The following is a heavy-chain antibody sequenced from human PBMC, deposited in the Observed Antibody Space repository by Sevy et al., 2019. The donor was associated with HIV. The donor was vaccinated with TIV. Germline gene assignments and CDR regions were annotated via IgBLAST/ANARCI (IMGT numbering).Heavy chain of an antibody. J-gene: IGHJ4*02. CDR1: GDSINTYY. CDR2: VSHSGTT. V-gene: IGHV4-59*08. D-gene: IGHD2-2*02. Sequence: SEPLSLTCTVSGDSINTYYWSWIRQPPGKGLEWIGYVSHSGTTNYHPTLKSGVSMSVDTSTNQFSLKVKAVTAADTAVYYCARLRWDLVVVPGATPGCYFDSWGQGTLVTVSS. CDR3: ARLRWDLVVVPGATPGCYFDS.